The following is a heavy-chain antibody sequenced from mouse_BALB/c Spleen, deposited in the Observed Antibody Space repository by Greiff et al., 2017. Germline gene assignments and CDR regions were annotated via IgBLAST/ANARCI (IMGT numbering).Heavy chain of an antibody. CDR1: GYTFSSYW. CDR2: ILPGSGST. V-gene: IGHV1-9*01. CDR3: ARSKELGLFAY. J-gene: IGHJ3*01. Sequence: QVQLQHSGAELMKPGASVKISCKATGYTFSSYWIEWVKQRPGHGLEWIGEILPGSGSTNYNEKFKGKATFTADTSSNTAYMQLSSLTSEDSAVYYCARSKELGLFAYWGQGTLVTVSA. D-gene: IGHD4-1*01.